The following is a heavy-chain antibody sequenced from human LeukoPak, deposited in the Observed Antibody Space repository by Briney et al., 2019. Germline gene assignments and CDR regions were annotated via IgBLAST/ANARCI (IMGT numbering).Heavy chain of an antibody. CDR2: ISGSGGST. Sequence: GGSLRLSCAASGFTFSSYAMSWVRQAPGKGLEWVSAISGSGGSTYYADSVKGRFTISRDNAKNTLYLQMNMLRADDTGVYYFTKGGYSDGYGYYWGQGTLVTVSS. D-gene: IGHD5-18*01. CDR3: TKGGYSDGYGYY. V-gene: IGHV3-23*01. J-gene: IGHJ4*02. CDR1: GFTFSSYA.